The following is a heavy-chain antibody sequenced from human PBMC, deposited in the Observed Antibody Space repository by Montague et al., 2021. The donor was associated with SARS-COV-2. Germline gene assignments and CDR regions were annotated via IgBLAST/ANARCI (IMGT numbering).Heavy chain of an antibody. CDR1: GGSISSYS. V-gene: IGHV4-4*07. CDR2: IYTSGTT. J-gene: IGHJ6*02. D-gene: IGHD3-10*01. Sequence: SETLSLTCTVSGGSISSYSWSWIRQPAGKGLEWIGRIYTSGTTNYNPSLKSRVTMSVDTSKNQFSLKLSSVTAADTAVYYCAGGSGIINFYNSGMDVWGQGTTVTVSS. CDR3: AGGSGIINFYNSGMDV.